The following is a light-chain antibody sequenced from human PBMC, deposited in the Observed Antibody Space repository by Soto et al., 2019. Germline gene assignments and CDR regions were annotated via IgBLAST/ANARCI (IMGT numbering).Light chain of an antibody. J-gene: IGLJ1*01. CDR1: SSNIGAGYD. V-gene: IGLV1-40*01. CDR3: QSYDNSLSGDV. Sequence: QSVLTQPPSVSGAPGQRVTISCTGSSSNIGAGYDVHWYLQLPGTAPKLLIYGNTNRPSGVPDRFSGSKSGTSASLAITGLQAEDEADYYCQSYDNSLSGDVFGTGTKVTVL. CDR2: GNT.